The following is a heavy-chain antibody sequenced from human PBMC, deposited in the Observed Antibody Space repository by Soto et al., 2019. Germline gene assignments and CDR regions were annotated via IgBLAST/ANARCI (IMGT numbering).Heavy chain of an antibody. J-gene: IGHJ6*02. Sequence: PGGTLRLSCAASGFTYSSYAMHWVRQAPGKGLEWVAVISYDASNKYYADSVKGRFTISRDNSKNTLYLQMNSLRAEDTAVYYCARLGYSYGWYYYYGMDVWGQGTTVTVSS. CDR1: GFTYSSYA. V-gene: IGHV3-30-3*01. CDR2: ISYDASNK. D-gene: IGHD5-18*01. CDR3: ARLGYSYGWYYYYGMDV.